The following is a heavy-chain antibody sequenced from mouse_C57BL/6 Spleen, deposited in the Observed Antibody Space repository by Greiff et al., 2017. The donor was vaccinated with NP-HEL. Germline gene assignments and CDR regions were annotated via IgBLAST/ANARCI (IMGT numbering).Heavy chain of an antibody. V-gene: IGHV14-1*01. CDR1: GFNIKDYY. CDR3: TTDPYYSNYDYFDY. D-gene: IGHD2-5*01. Sequence: VQLQQSGAELVRPGASVKLSCTASGFNIKDYYMHWVKQRPEQGLEWIGRIDPEDGDTEYAPKFQGKATMTADTSSNTAYLQLSSLTSEDTAVYYCTTDPYYSNYDYFDYWGQGTTLTVSS. J-gene: IGHJ2*01. CDR2: IDPEDGDT.